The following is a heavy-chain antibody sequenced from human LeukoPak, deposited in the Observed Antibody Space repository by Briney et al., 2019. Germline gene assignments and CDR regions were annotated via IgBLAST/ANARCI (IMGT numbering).Heavy chain of an antibody. Sequence: ASVKVSCKASGYTFTSYDINWVRQATGQGLEWMGWMNPNSGNTGYAQKFQGRVTITRNTSISTAYMEMSSLRSEGTAVYYCARAPTVTRRSCWFDPWGQGTLVTVSS. V-gene: IGHV1-8*03. J-gene: IGHJ5*02. CDR2: MNPNSGNT. CDR1: GYTFTSYD. D-gene: IGHD4-17*01. CDR3: ARAPTVTRRSCWFDP.